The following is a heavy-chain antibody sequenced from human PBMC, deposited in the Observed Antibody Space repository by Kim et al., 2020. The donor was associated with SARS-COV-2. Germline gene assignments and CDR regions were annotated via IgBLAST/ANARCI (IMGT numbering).Heavy chain of an antibody. J-gene: IGHJ4*02. CDR2: IYYSGST. CDR3: ARVAGYCSGGSCYPPSSPYLDY. CDR1: GGSISSYY. D-gene: IGHD2-15*01. Sequence: SETLSLTCTVSGGSISSYYWSWIRQPPGKGLEWIGYIYYSGSTNYNPSLKSRVTISVDTSKNQFSLKLSSVTAADTAVYYCARVAGYCSGGSCYPPSSPYLDYWGQGTLVTVSS. V-gene: IGHV4-59*13.